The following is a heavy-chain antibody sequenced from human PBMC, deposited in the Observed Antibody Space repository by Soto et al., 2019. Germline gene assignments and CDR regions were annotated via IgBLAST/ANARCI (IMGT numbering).Heavy chain of an antibody. D-gene: IGHD4-17*01. CDR1: GGTFSDYY. CDR2: ISSSVSYT. V-gene: IGHV3-11*06. CDR3: AKASGRVTKRFDS. Sequence: QVQLVQSGAEVKKPGSSVKVSCKASGGTFSDYYMTWIRQAPGKGLEWVSYISSSVSYTNYADSVKGRFTISRDNAKNSVYLQMNSLGAEDTAVYYCAKASGRVTKRFDSWGRGTLVTVSS. J-gene: IGHJ4*02.